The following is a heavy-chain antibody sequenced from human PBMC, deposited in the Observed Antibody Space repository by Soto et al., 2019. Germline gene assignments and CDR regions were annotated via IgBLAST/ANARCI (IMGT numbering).Heavy chain of an antibody. Sequence: GGSLRLSCAASGFTFSSYWMPWVRQAPGKGLVWVSRINSDGSSTSYADSVKGRFTISRDNAKNTLYLQMNSLRAEDTAVYYCARADSYGYVDYYGMDVWGQGPTVTAP. J-gene: IGHJ6*02. CDR3: ARADSYGYVDYYGMDV. CDR1: GFTFSSYW. CDR2: INSDGSST. D-gene: IGHD5-18*01. V-gene: IGHV3-74*01.